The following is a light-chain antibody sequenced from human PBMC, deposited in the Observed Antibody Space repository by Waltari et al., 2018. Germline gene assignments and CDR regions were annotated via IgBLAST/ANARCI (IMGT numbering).Light chain of an antibody. J-gene: IGKJ2*01. CDR2: GAS. CDR1: QSVSSSY. Sequence: ELVLTNPPGTLSLSPGERATLSFRASQSVSSSYLAWYQQKPGQAPRLLIYGASSRATGIPDRFSGSGSGTDFTLTISRLEPEDFAVYYCQQYGSSPRTFGQGTKLEIK. CDR3: QQYGSSPRT. V-gene: IGKV3-20*01.